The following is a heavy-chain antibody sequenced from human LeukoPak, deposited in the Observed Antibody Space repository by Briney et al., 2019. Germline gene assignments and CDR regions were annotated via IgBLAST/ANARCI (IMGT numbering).Heavy chain of an antibody. CDR1: GDSVTSSNVA. J-gene: IGHJ4*02. V-gene: IGHV6-1*01. D-gene: IGHD2-15*01. CDR3: TRGGYSSFDF. CDR2: TYYRSKWYS. Sequence: SQTLSLTCTISGDSVTSSNVAWNWIRQSPSRGLEWLGRTYYRSKWYSEYAVSVKSRISINADTSMNQFSLQLNSVTPEDTAVYFCTRGGYSSFDFWDQGTLVTVSS.